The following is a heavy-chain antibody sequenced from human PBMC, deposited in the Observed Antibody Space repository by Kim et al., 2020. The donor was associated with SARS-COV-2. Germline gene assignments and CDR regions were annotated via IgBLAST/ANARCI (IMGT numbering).Heavy chain of an antibody. CDR1: GFTFSSYG. D-gene: IGHD2-15*01. J-gene: IGHJ4*02. CDR3: ARAGDCSGGSCIRPYFDY. V-gene: IGHV3-33*01. Sequence: GGSLRLSCAASGFTFSSYGMHWVRQAPGKGLEWVAVIWYDGSNKYYADSVKGRFTISRDNSKNTLYLQMNSLRAEDTAVYYCARAGDCSGGSCIRPYFDYWGQGTLVTVSS. CDR2: IWYDGSNK.